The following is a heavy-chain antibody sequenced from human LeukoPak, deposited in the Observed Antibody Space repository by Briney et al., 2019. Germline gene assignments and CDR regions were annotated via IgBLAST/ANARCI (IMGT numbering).Heavy chain of an antibody. J-gene: IGHJ4*02. CDR1: GGSFSGYY. D-gene: IGHD5-18*01. Sequence: SETLSLTCAVYGGSFSGYYWSWIRQPPGKGLEWIGEINHSGSTNYNPSLKSRVTISVDTSKNQFSLKLSSVTAADTAVYYCARGYRQTLRVGFDYWGQGTLVTVSS. V-gene: IGHV4-34*01. CDR3: ARGYRQTLRVGFDY. CDR2: INHSGST.